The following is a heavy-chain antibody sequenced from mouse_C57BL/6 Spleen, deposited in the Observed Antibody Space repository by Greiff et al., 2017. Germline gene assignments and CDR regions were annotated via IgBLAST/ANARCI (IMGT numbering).Heavy chain of an antibody. CDR2: INPNYGTT. V-gene: IGHV1-39*01. CDR1: GYSFTDYN. CDR3: ARWGTTVVAPGYFDV. D-gene: IGHD1-1*01. Sequence: EVKLVEPGPELVKPGASVKISCKASGYSFTDYNMNWVKQSNGKSLEWIGVINPNYGTTSYNQKFKGKATLTVDQSSSTAYMQLNSLTSEDSAIYYCARWGTTVVAPGYFDVWGTGTTVTVSS. J-gene: IGHJ1*03.